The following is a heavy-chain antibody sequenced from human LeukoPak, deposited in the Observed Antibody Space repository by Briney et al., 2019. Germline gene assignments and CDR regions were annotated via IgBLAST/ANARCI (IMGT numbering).Heavy chain of an antibody. D-gene: IGHD3-22*01. CDR2: IIPIFGTA. CDR1: GGTFSTYS. CDR3: ARRIYYDSSGYYFPLDY. V-gene: IGHV1-69*05. J-gene: IGHJ4*02. Sequence: ASVKVSCKASGGTFSTYSISWVRQAPGQGLEWMGGIIPIFGTANYAQKFQGRVTMTTDTSTSTAYMELRSLRSDDTAVYYCARRIYYDSSGYYFPLDYWGQGTLVTVSS.